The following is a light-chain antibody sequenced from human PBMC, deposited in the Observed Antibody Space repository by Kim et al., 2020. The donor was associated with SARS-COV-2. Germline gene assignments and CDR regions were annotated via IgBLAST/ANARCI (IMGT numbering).Light chain of an antibody. CDR1: QSVLYSSTNKNY. J-gene: IGKJ1*01. V-gene: IGKV4-1*01. CDR3: QQYYSTPLT. CDR2: WAS. Sequence: ATLNCKSSQSVLYSSTNKNYLAWYQQKPGQPPKLLIYWASTRESGVPDRFSGSGSGTDFTLTISSLRAEDVAVYYCQQYYSTPLTFGQGTKVDIK.